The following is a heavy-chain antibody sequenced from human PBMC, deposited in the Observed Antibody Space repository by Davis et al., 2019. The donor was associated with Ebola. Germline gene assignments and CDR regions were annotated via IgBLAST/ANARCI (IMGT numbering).Heavy chain of an antibody. CDR3: ERGGYCTGGVCYYFSY. V-gene: IGHV1-8*01. Sequence: ASVKVSCKASGYTFTSYDLNWVRQATGQGLERMGWMNPNSGNPGYAQKFQGWVTMTRDTSISTAYMEMSRLRSDDTAVYYGERGGYCTGGVCYYFSYWGQGTLVTVSS. J-gene: IGHJ4*02. CDR1: GYTFTSYD. CDR2: MNPNSGNP. D-gene: IGHD2-8*02.